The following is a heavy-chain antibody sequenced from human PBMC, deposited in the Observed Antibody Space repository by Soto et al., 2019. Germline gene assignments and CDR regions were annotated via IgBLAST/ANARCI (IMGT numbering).Heavy chain of an antibody. J-gene: IGHJ4*02. Sequence: SVKVSCKASGYTFTGYYMLWVRQAPGQGLEWMGWINPNSGGTNYAQKFQGSVTMTRDTSISTAYMELSRLRSDDTAVYYCARAVYSSGWYDDYWGQGTLVTVSS. V-gene: IGHV1-2*02. CDR1: GYTFTGYY. CDR3: ARAVYSSGWYDDY. CDR2: INPNSGGT. D-gene: IGHD6-19*01.